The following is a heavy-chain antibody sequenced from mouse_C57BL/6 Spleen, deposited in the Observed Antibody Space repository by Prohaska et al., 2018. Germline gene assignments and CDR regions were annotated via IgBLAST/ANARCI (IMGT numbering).Heavy chain of an antibody. CDR3: AIGFDY. CDR1: GYTFTSYW. CDR2: IYPGSGST. V-gene: IGHV1-55*01. Sequence: CNASGYTFTSYWITWVKQRPGQGLEWIGDIYPGSGSTNYNEKFKSKATLTVDTSSSTAYMQRRSLTSEDSAVYYCAIGFDYWGQGTTLTVSS. J-gene: IGHJ2*01.